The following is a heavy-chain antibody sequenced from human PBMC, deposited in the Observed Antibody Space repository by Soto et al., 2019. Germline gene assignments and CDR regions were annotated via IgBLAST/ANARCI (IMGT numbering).Heavy chain of an antibody. D-gene: IGHD6-6*01. CDR2: MNPIFGTA. V-gene: IGHV1-69*06. CDR3: AREIAARPPWFDP. J-gene: IGHJ5*02. CDR1: GYTFTSYD. Sequence: RASVKVSCKASGYTFTSYDINWVRQATGQGLEWMGWMNPIFGTANYAQKFQGRVTITADKSTSTAYMELSSLRSEDTAVYYCAREIAARPPWFDPWGQGTLVTVSS.